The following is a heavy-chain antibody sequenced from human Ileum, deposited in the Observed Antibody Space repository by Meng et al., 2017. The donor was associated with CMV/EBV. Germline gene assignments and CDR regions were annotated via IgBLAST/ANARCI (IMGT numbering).Heavy chain of an antibody. J-gene: IGHJ4*02. CDR2: INSGGSDI. V-gene: IGHV3-74*01. CDR1: GFTFSRHW. Sequence: GESLKISCASSGFTFSRHWLHWVRQGPGKGLVWVSRINSGGSDISYADSVKGRFTISRDNAKNTLYLQMDSLRAEDTAVYYCARGNRRIQLWFGTFDYWGQGTLVTVSS. CDR3: ARGNRRIQLWFGTFDY. D-gene: IGHD5-18*01.